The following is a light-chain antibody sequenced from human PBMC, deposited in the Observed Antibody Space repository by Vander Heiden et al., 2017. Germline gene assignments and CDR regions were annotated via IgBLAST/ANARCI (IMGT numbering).Light chain of an antibody. CDR1: QSITSY. J-gene: IGKJ1*01. CDR2: AAS. V-gene: IGKV1-39*01. CDR3: QRSYSTPET. Sequence: DMPITQSPSSLSASVVDRVTITCRASQSITSYLNWYQQKPGKAPKLLIYAASSLQSGVPSRFSGSGSGTDFTLPSSSLKPEDLANYYCQRSYSTPETFGQGTKVEIK.